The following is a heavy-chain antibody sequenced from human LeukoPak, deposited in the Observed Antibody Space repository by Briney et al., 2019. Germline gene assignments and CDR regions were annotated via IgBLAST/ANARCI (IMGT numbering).Heavy chain of an antibody. V-gene: IGHV1-2*02. CDR3: ARDAWWAGYNYSPFDY. Sequence: ASVKVSCKASGYTFTGYYMHWVRQAPGHGLEWMGWINPNSGGTNYAQKFQGRVTMTRDTSISTAYMELSRLRSDDTAVYYCARDAWWAGYNYSPFDYWGQGTLVTVSS. CDR1: GYTFTGYY. CDR2: INPNSGGT. J-gene: IGHJ4*02. D-gene: IGHD5-24*01.